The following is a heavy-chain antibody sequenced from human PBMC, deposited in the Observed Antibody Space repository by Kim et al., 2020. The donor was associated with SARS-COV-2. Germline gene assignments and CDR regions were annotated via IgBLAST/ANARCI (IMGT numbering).Heavy chain of an antibody. CDR2: INAGNGNT. Sequence: ASVKVSCKASGYTFTSYAMHWVRQAPGQRLEWMGWINAGNGNTKYSQKFQGRVTITRDTSASTAYMELSSLRSEDTAVYYCARDTYDSSGYYYGRGAFDYWGQGTLFTVSS. CDR3: ARDTYDSSGYYYGRGAFDY. CDR1: GYTFTSYA. J-gene: IGHJ4*02. V-gene: IGHV1-3*01. D-gene: IGHD3-22*01.